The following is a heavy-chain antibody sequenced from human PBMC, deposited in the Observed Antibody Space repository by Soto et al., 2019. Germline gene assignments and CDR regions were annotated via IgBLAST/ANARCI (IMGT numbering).Heavy chain of an antibody. CDR1: GFTFSSYW. CDR3: ARDRASSGWSPGTFDY. J-gene: IGHJ4*02. CDR2: IKQDGSEK. D-gene: IGHD6-19*01. Sequence: QPGGSLRLSCAASGFTFSSYWMSWVRQAPGKGLEWVANIKQDGSEKYYVDSVKGRFTISRDNAKNSLYLQMNSLRAEDTAVYYCARDRASSGWSPGTFDYWGQGTLVTVSS. V-gene: IGHV3-7*05.